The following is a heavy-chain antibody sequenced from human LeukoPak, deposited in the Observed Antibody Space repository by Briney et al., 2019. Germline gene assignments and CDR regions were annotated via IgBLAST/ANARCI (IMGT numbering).Heavy chain of an antibody. CDR2: ISSSSSYI. CDR1: GFTFSSYS. D-gene: IGHD2-2*02. CDR3: ARDIGCSSTSCYNST. Sequence: KTGGSLRLSCAASGFTFSSYSMNWVRQAPGKGLEWVSSISSSSSYIYYADSVKGRFTISRDNSKNTLYLQMNSLRAEDTAVYYCARDIGCSSTSCYNSTWGQGTLVTVSS. J-gene: IGHJ5*02. V-gene: IGHV3-21*01.